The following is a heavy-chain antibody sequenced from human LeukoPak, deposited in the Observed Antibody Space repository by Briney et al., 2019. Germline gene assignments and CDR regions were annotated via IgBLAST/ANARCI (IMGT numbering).Heavy chain of an antibody. D-gene: IGHD6-13*01. J-gene: IGHJ4*02. CDR1: GASISSGSYY. CDR3: SKGHSSSPDDF. Sequence: SETLSLTCTVSGASISSGSYYWSWLRQPAGKGLEWIGRIYTSGSTNYNPSLKSRVTISVDTSKNQFSLKLSSVTAADTAVYYCSKGHSSSPDDFWGQGTLVTVSS. V-gene: IGHV4-61*02. CDR2: IYTSGST.